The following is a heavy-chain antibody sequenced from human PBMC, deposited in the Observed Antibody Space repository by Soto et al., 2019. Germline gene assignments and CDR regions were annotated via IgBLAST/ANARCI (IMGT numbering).Heavy chain of an antibody. Sequence: PGGSLRLSCAASGFTVSSNYMSWVRQAPGKGLEWVSVIYSGGSTYYADSVKGRFTISRDNAKNSLYLQMDSLRVEDTAVYYCARDQGNNWDLDYWGQGTLVTVSS. CDR2: IYSGGST. CDR3: ARDQGNNWDLDY. CDR1: GFTVSSNY. J-gene: IGHJ4*02. V-gene: IGHV3-66*01. D-gene: IGHD1-20*01.